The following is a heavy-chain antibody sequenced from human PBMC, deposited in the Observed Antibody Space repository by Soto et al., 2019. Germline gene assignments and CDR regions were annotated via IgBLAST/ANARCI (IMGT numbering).Heavy chain of an antibody. V-gene: IGHV4-39*01. CDR3: TRRYTWNDYYFDP. J-gene: IGHJ5*02. CDR2: SYYSGTS. CDR1: GGSIRVQSYY. D-gene: IGHD1-20*01. Sequence: PSETLSLTCTVSGGSIRVQSYYWTWIRQTPGKGLEWVGSSYYSGTSYFNPALKGRVTISVDTSTNQFSLRLTSVTAADTAVYYCTRRYTWNDYYFDPWGQGPLVTVSS.